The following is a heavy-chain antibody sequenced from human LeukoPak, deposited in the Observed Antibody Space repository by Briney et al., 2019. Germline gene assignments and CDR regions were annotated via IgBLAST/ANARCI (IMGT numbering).Heavy chain of an antibody. D-gene: IGHD3-10*02. CDR2: ISGRGGST. CDR3: ARAQTMFWEFDGFDI. V-gene: IGHV3-23*01. CDR1: GFTFNTYA. J-gene: IGHJ3*02. Sequence: GGSLRLSCAASGFTFNTYALSWVRQAPGKGLEWVAVISGRGGSTYYADSVKGRFTISRDNSENTLFLQMNSLRDDDTAVYSCARAQTMFWEFDGFDIWGRGTKVTVSS.